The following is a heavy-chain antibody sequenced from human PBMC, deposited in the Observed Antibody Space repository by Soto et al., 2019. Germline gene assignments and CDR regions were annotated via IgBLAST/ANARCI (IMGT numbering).Heavy chain of an antibody. J-gene: IGHJ4*02. V-gene: IGHV4-39*07. CDR1: GGSISSSSYY. CDR2: IYYSGST. Sequence: PSETLSLTCTVSGGSISSSSYYWGWIRQPPGKGLEWIGSIYYSGSTNYNPSLKSRVTISVDTSKNQFSLKLSSVTAADTAVYYCATMFPGRFDYWGRGTLVTVSS. CDR3: ATMFPGRFDY. D-gene: IGHD3-10*02.